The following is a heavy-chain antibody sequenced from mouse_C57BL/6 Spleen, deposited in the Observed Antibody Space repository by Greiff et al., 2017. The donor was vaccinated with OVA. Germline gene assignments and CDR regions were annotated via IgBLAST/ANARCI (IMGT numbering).Heavy chain of an antibody. J-gene: IGHJ1*03. D-gene: IGHD4-1*01. CDR1: GYTFTDYY. CDR2: INPNNGGT. V-gene: IGHV1-26*01. Sequence: EVQLQQSGPELVKPGASVKISCKASGYTFTDYYMNWVKQSHGKSLEWIGDINPNNGGTSYNQKFKGKATLTVDKSSSTAYMELRSLTSEDSAVYYCARRGWDRYFDVWGTGTTVTVSS. CDR3: ARRGWDRYFDV.